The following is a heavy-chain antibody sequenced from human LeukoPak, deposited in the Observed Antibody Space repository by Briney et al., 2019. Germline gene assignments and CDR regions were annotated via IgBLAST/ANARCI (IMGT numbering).Heavy chain of an antibody. CDR3: ARDSLVYYYDSSGYPNWFDP. J-gene: IGHJ5*02. Sequence: HPGGSLRLSCAASGFTLSSYAMHRVRQAPGKGLEWVADISYDGSNKYYADSVKGRFTISRDNSKNTLYLQMNSLRAEDTAVYYCARDSLVYYYDSSGYPNWFDPWGQGTLVTVSS. V-gene: IGHV3-30*04. CDR1: GFTLSSYA. CDR2: ISYDGSNK. D-gene: IGHD3-22*01.